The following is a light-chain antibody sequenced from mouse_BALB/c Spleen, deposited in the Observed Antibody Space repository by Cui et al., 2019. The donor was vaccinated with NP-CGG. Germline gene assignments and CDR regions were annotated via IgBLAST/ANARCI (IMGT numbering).Light chain of an antibody. J-gene: IGLJ1*01. V-gene: IGLV1*01. Sequence: QAVVHLELALTTSPGETVTLTCRSRTGTVTTSNYANWVQEKPDHLFTGLIGSTNNRAPGVPARFSGSLIGNKAALTITGAQTEDEAIYFCALWYSNHWVFGGGTKLTVL. CDR1: TGTVTTSNY. CDR3: ALWYSNHWV. CDR2: STN.